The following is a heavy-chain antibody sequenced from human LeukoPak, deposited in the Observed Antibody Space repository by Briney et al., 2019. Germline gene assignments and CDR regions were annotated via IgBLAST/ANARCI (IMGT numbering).Heavy chain of an antibody. CDR1: GGSISSGSYY. Sequence: PSETLSLTCTVSGGSISSGSYYWSWIRQPAGKGLEWIGRIYTSGSTSYNPSLKSRVTISVDTSKNQFSLKLSSVTAADTAVYYCARGFFDMFTFGGVFDYWGQGTLVTVSS. J-gene: IGHJ4*02. D-gene: IGHD3-16*01. CDR3: ARGFFDMFTFGGVFDY. CDR2: IYTSGST. V-gene: IGHV4-61*02.